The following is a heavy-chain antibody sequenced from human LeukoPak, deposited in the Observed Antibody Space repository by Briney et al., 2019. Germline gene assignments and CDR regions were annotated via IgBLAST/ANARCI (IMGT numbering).Heavy chain of an antibody. CDR2: IYYSGST. V-gene: IGHV4-59*01. Sequence: PSETLSLTCTVSGVSISSYYWSWIRQPPGKGLEWIGYIYYSGSTNYNPSLKSRVTISVDTSKNQFSLKLSSVTAADTAVYYCARAHIVVVPAAMRWFDPWGQGTLVTVSS. J-gene: IGHJ5*02. CDR3: ARAHIVVVPAAMRWFDP. D-gene: IGHD2-2*01. CDR1: GVSISSYY.